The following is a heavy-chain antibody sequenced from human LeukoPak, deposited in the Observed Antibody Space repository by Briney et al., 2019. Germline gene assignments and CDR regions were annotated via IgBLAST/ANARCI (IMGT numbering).Heavy chain of an antibody. Sequence: SVKVSCKTSGFTFRTSAIQWVRQARGQRLEWIGWTVVGSGETKYAQAFQGRVTITTDMSTSTAYLELSGLRSEDTAMYYCAAERYDGPCCWFDPWGQGTLVTVSS. CDR3: AAERYDGPCCWFDP. CDR2: TVVGSGET. CDR1: GFTFRTSA. D-gene: IGHD1-14*01. V-gene: IGHV1-58*02. J-gene: IGHJ5*02.